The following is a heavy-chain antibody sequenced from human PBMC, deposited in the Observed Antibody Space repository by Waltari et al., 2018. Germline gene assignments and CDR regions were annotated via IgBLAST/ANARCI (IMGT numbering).Heavy chain of an antibody. V-gene: IGHV3-30*18. J-gene: IGHJ4*02. D-gene: IGHD2-2*01. Sequence: QVQLVESGGGVVQPGRSLRLSCAASGITFSRYGMHWVRQAPGKGLEWVAVILYDGRNKYDADCVKGRFTIARDNSKNTMYLQMNSLRAEDTAMYYCAKDSSHLGLVDYWGQGTLVTVSS. CDR1: GITFSRYG. CDR3: AKDSSHLGLVDY. CDR2: ILYDGRNK.